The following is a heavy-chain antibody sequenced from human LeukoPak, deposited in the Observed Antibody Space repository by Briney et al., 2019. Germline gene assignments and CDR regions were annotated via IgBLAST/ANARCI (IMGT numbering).Heavy chain of an antibody. V-gene: IGHV4-4*07. CDR1: GGSMSNYH. J-gene: IGHJ4*02. CDR2: IYTNGHT. D-gene: IGHD3-22*01. CDR3: AIDHVVVGSTTSFFDY. Sequence: SETLSLSCTVSGGSMSNYHWTWIRQPPGEGLEWIGRIYTNGHTNYSPSLRSRVTMSVDTSKNQFSLKVRFVTAADTAVYFCAIDHVVVGSTTSFFDYWGQGILVTVSS.